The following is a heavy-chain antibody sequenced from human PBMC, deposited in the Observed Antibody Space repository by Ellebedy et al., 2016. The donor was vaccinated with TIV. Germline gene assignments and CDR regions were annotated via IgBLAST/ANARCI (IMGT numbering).Heavy chain of an antibody. CDR1: GGSFSGNY. CDR3: ARVNYYDSSGYYYFSSWFDP. Sequence: MPSETLSLTCAVYGGSFSGNYWSWIRQPPGKGLEWIGEINHSGSTNYNPSLKSRVTISVDTSKNQFSLKLNSVTAADTAVYYCARVNYYDSSGYYYFSSWFDPWGQGTLVTVSS. CDR2: INHSGST. D-gene: IGHD3-22*01. V-gene: IGHV4-34*01. J-gene: IGHJ5*02.